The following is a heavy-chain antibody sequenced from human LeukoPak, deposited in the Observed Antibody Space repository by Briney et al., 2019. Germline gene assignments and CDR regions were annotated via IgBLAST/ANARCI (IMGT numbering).Heavy chain of an antibody. V-gene: IGHV3-30*02. D-gene: IGHD2-2*01. J-gene: IGHJ4*02. CDR2: IRYDGSKK. CDR1: GFTFSNYG. Sequence: GGSLRLSCAASGFTFSNYGIHWVRQAPGKGLEWVAFIRYDGSKKYYADSVKGRFTISRDNAKNTLYLQMNSLRAEDTAVYYCAREALWFGKYQLSPLDYWGQGTLVTVSS. CDR3: AREALWFGKYQLSPLDY.